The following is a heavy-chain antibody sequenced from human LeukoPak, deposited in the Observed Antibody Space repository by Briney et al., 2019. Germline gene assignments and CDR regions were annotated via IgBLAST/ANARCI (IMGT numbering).Heavy chain of an antibody. Sequence: KTSETLSLTCTVSGGSISSSSYYWGWIRQPPGKGLEWIGSIYYSGSTYYNPSLKSRVTISVDTSKNQFSLKLSSVTAADTAVYYCARFNSGSYQHYFDYWGQGTPVTVSS. V-gene: IGHV4-39*07. CDR1: GGSISSSSYY. CDR3: ARFNSGSYQHYFDY. D-gene: IGHD1-26*01. J-gene: IGHJ4*02. CDR2: IYYSGST.